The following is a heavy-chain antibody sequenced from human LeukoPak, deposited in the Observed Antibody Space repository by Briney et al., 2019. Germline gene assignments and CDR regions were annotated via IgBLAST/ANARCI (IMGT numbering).Heavy chain of an antibody. CDR1: GYTFTSYD. CDR3: VVSGPVKRIVATNTFDY. J-gene: IGHJ4*02. D-gene: IGHD5-12*01. CDR2: VNPNSGNT. V-gene: IGHV1-8*01. Sequence: AASVKVSCKASGYTFTSYDINWVRQATGQGLEWMGWVNPNSGNTGYAQKFQGRVTMTRNTSISTAYMELSSLRSEDTAVYYCVVSGPVKRIVATNTFDYWGQGTLVTVSS.